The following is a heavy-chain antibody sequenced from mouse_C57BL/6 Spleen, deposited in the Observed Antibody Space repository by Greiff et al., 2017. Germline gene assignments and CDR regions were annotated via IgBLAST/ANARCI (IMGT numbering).Heavy chain of an antibody. Sequence: QVHVKQSGAELVKPGASVKMSCKASGYTFTTYPIEWMKQNHGKSLEWIGNFHPYNDDTKYNEKFKGKATLTVEKSSSTVYLELSRLTSDDSSVYYCAIYGYDGYWYFDVWGTGTTVTFSS. CDR1: GYTFTTYP. CDR3: AIYGYDGYWYFDV. CDR2: FHPYNDDT. V-gene: IGHV1-47*01. D-gene: IGHD2-2*01. J-gene: IGHJ1*03.